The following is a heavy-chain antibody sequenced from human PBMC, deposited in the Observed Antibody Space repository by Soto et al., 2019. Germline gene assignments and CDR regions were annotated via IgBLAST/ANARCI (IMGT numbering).Heavy chain of an antibody. V-gene: IGHV1-8*01. J-gene: IGHJ5*02. Sequence: QVQLVQSGAEVKKPGASVKVSCKASGYTFTSYDINWVRQATGQGLEWMGWMNPNSGNTGYAQKFQGRVTMTRNTAISTAYMELSSLRSEDTAVDYCARGTREDYGDYEQGWFDPWGQGTLVTVSS. CDR2: MNPNSGNT. CDR1: GYTFTSYD. CDR3: ARGTREDYGDYEQGWFDP. D-gene: IGHD4-17*01.